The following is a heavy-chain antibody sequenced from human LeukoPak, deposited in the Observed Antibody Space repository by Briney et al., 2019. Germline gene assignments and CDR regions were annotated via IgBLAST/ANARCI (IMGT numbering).Heavy chain of an antibody. CDR3: ATGGPLYYYDSSGYSPLDY. D-gene: IGHD3-22*01. CDR1: GYTLTELS. V-gene: IGHV1-24*01. CDR2: FDPEDGET. J-gene: IGHJ4*02. Sequence: GASAKASCKVSGYTLTELSMHWVRQAPGKGLEWMGGFDPEDGETIYAQKFQGRVTMTEDTSTDTAYMELSSLRSEDTAVYYCATGGPLYYYDSSGYSPLDYWGQGTLVTVSS.